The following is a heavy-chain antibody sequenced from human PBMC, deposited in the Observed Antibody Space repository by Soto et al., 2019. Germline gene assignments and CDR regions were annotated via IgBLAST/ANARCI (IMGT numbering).Heavy chain of an antibody. CDR2: INHSGST. CDR1: GGSFSGYY. J-gene: IGHJ5*02. CDR3: ARDLQYSRLPQNNWFDP. Sequence: PSETLSLTCAVYGGSFSGYYWSWIRQPPGKGLEWIGEINHSGSTNYNPSLKSRVTISVDTSTSTVYMELSSLRSEDTAVYYCARDLQYSRLPQNNWFDPWGQGTLVTVSS. D-gene: IGHD6-25*01. V-gene: IGHV4-34*01.